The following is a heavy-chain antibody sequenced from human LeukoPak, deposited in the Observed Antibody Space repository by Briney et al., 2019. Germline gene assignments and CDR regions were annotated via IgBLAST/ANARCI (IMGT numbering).Heavy chain of an antibody. J-gene: IGHJ4*02. CDR2: IIPILGIA. V-gene: IGHV1-69*04. CDR3: ARTYYDSSGYPRGYYFDY. D-gene: IGHD3-22*01. Sequence: GASVKVSCKASGGTFSSYAISWVRQAPGQGLEWMGRIIPILGIANYAQKFQGRVTITADKSTSTAHMELSSLRSEDTAVYYCARTYYDSSGYPRGYYFDYWGQGTLVTVSS. CDR1: GGTFSSYA.